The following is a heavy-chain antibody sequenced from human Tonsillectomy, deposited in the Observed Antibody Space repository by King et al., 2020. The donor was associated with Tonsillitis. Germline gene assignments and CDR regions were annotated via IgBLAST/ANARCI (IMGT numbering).Heavy chain of an antibody. CDR2: ISTFSSTI. CDR1: GFSFSSYS. J-gene: IGHJ4*02. Sequence: EEQLVQSGGGLVQPGGSLRLSCAASGFSFSSYSMNWVRQAPGKGLEWVSYISTFSSTIHYADSVKGRFTSSRDNAKNSLYLQMHSLRVEDTAMYYCAREGAAFDYWGQGTLVTVSS. CDR3: AREGAAFDY. V-gene: IGHV3-48*01. D-gene: IGHD1-26*01.